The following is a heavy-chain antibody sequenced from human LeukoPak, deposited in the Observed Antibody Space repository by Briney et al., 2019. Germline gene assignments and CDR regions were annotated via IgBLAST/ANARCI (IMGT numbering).Heavy chain of an antibody. Sequence: GRSLRLSCAASGFTFSSYAMHWVRQAPGKGLEWVAVISYDGSNKHYADSVKGRFTISRDNSKNTVYLQMNSLRAEDTAVYHCAKDSVRGNSGYGNGGFDIWGQGKKVNVSS. CDR1: GFTFSSYA. V-gene: IGHV3-30-3*01. D-gene: IGHD5-12*01. CDR3: AKDSVRGNSGYGNGGFDI. J-gene: IGHJ3*02. CDR2: ISYDGSNK.